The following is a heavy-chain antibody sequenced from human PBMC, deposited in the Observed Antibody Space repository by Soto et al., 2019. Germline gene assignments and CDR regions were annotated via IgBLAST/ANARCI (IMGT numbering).Heavy chain of an antibody. CDR3: ARAYTGRLPRRADYYYAMDV. V-gene: IGHV3-13*05. D-gene: IGHD2-2*02. J-gene: IGHJ6*02. CDR1: GFTFSNFD. Sequence: PGGSLRLSCATSGFTFSNFDMHWVRQVPGKGLEWVSAIDAARDPYYLGSVKGRFTISRENAKNSVYPQMNDLRAGDSAVYYCARAYTGRLPRRADYYYAMDVWGQGTTVTVSS. CDR2: IDAARDP.